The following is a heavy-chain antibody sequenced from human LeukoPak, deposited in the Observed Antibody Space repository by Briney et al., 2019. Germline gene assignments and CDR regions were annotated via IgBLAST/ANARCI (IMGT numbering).Heavy chain of an antibody. CDR1: GFTFSSYW. CDR3: ARDQITMVRGVIIRGPFDY. J-gene: IGHJ4*02. Sequence: PGGSLRLSCAASGFTFSSYWMSWVRQVPGKGLEWVAKIKQDGSEKYYVDSVKGRFTISRDNAKNSLYLQMNSLRAEDTAVYYCARDQITMVRGVIIRGPFDYWGQGTLVTVSS. D-gene: IGHD3-10*01. V-gene: IGHV3-7*01. CDR2: IKQDGSEK.